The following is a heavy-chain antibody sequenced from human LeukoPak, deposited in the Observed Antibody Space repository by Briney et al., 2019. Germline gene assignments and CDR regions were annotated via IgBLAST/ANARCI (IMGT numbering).Heavy chain of an antibody. CDR2: ISGSGGST. CDR1: GFTFSSCS. CDR3: AKDTGSDVLRSFDWLPYFDY. J-gene: IGHJ4*02. Sequence: GGSLRLSCAASGFTFSSCSMNWVRQAAGKGLEWVSAISGSGGSTYYADSVKGRFTISRDNSKNTLYLQMNSLRAEDTAVYYCAKDTGSDVLRSFDWLPYFDYWGQGTLNTVSP. V-gene: IGHV3-23*01. D-gene: IGHD3-9*01.